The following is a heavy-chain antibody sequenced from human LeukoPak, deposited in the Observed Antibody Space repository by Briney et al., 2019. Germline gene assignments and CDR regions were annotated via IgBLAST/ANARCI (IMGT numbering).Heavy chain of an antibody. Sequence: SETLSLTCTVSGGSISSNSYYWGWIRQPPGKGLEWIGSIYYSGSTYYNPSLKSRVTISVDTSKNQFSLKLSSVTAADTAVYYCAMVTTVNSIPYWGQGTLVTVSS. CDR1: GGSISSNSYY. CDR3: AMVTTVNSIPY. J-gene: IGHJ4*02. CDR2: IYYSGST. V-gene: IGHV4-39*07. D-gene: IGHD4-17*01.